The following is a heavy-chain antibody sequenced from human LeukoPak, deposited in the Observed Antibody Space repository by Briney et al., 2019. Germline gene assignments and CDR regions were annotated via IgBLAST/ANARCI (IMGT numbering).Heavy chain of an antibody. CDR3: AREGMGITIFGVVIMDYYYYYMDV. V-gene: IGHV3-7*01. D-gene: IGHD3-3*01. J-gene: IGHJ6*03. CDR2: IKQDGSEK. CDR1: GFTFSSYW. Sequence: SGGSLRLSCAASGFTFSSYWISWVRQAPGKGLEWVANIKQDGSEKYYVDSVKGRFTISRDNAKNSLYLQMNSLRAEDTAVYYCAREGMGITIFGVVIMDYYYYYMDVWGKGTTVTVSS.